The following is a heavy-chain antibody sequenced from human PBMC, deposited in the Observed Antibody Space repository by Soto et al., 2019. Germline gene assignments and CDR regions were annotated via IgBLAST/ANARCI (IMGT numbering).Heavy chain of an antibody. J-gene: IGHJ4*02. CDR1: GYTFTSYG. Sequence: ASVKVSCKASGYTFTSYGISWVRQAPGQGLEWMGWISAYNGNTNYAQKLQGRVTMTTDTSTSTAYMELRSLRSDDTAVYYCARVYLPNPWLPRVDYWGQGTLVTVSS. D-gene: IGHD6-19*01. CDR2: ISAYNGNT. CDR3: ARVYLPNPWLPRVDY. V-gene: IGHV1-18*01.